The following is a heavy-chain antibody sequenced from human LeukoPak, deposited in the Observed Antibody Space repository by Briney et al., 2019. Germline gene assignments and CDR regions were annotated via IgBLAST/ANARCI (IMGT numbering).Heavy chain of an antibody. D-gene: IGHD6-19*01. CDR2: IIPIFGTA. V-gene: IGHV1-69*13. J-gene: IGHJ4*02. Sequence: SVKVSCKASGGTFTSYAISWVRQAPGQGLEWMGGIIPIFGTANYAQKFQGRVTITADESTSTAYMELSSLRSEDTAVYYCARDSAEWLVQDYWGQGTLVTVSS. CDR3: ARDSAEWLVQDY. CDR1: GGTFTSYA.